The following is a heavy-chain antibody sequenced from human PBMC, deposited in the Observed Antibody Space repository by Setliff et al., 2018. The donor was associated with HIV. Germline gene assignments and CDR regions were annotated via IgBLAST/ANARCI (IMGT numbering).Heavy chain of an antibody. CDR1: RYTLTELS. CDR2: FDPEHRKT. J-gene: IGHJ4*02. D-gene: IGHD5-18*01. Sequence: VASVKVSCKVSRYTLTELSMHWVRQAPGEGLEWMGSFDPEHRKTLYAQKFQGRVTMTQDTSTDTAYMELSSLRSDDTAVYYCAAKRRYNYDLKGPLDYWAQGTLVTVSS. CDR3: AAKRRYNYDLKGPLDY. V-gene: IGHV1-24*01.